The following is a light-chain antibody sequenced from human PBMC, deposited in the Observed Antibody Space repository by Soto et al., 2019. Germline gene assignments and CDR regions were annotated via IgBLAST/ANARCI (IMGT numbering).Light chain of an antibody. V-gene: IGLV2-14*03. J-gene: IGLJ1*01. CDR1: SNVVGAYNY. CDR2: DVS. CDR3: TSYTSSTTYV. Sequence: QSSLTQPASVSGAPGQSITLSCTGTSNVVGAYNYVSWYQQHPGTAPKLMIYDVSNRPSGVSNRFSGSKSGNTASLTISGLQAEDEADYYCTSYTSSTTYVFGTGTKVTVL.